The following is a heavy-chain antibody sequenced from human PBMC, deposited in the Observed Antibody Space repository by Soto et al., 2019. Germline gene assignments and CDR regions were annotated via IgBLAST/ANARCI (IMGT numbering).Heavy chain of an antibody. V-gene: IGHV3-30*03. J-gene: IGHJ6*02. D-gene: IGHD5-12*01. CDR2: ISYDGSNK. CDR1: GFTFSSYG. CDR3: AGGYNSPYYYYYGMDV. Sequence: GGSLRLSCAASGFTFSSYGMHWVRQAPGKGLEWVAVISYDGSNKYYADSVKGRFTISRDNSKNTLYLQMNSLRAEDTAVYYCAGGYNSPYYYYYGMDVWGQGTTVTVSS.